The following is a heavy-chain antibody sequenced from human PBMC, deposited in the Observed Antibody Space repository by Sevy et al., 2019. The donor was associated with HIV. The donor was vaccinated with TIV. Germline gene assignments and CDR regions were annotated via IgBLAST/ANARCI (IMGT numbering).Heavy chain of an antibody. CDR3: TRRGDGYKDYYYYYYMDV. CDR1: GSTFGDYA. V-gene: IGHV3-49*03. J-gene: IGHJ6*03. CDR2: IRSKAYGGTT. D-gene: IGHD3-10*01. Sequence: GGSLRLSCTASGSTFGDYAMSWFRQAPGKGLEWVGFIRSKAYGGTTEYAASVKGRFTISRDDSKSIAYLQMNSLKTEDTAVYYCTRRGDGYKDYYYYYYMDVWGKGTTVTVSS.